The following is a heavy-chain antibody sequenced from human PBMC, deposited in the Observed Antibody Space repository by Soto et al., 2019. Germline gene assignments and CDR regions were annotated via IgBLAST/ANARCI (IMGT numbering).Heavy chain of an antibody. CDR2: INHSGST. Sequence: SETLSLTCVVYGGSFSVYYWSWIRHPPGKGLEWIGEINHSGSTNYNPSLKSRVTISVDTSKNQFSLKLSSVTAADTAVYYCARGPSFYYYDSSGYYSRPFDYWGQGTLVTVSS. CDR1: GGSFSVYY. V-gene: IGHV4-34*01. CDR3: ARGPSFYYYDSSGYYSRPFDY. J-gene: IGHJ4*02. D-gene: IGHD3-22*01.